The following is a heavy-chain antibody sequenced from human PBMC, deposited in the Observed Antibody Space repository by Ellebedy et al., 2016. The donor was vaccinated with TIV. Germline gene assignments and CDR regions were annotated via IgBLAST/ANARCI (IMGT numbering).Heavy chain of an antibody. CDR3: VHHYFDTSGHATVDI. V-gene: IGHV3-64D*09. Sequence: GESLKISCAASGFTFSSYAMHWVRQAPGKGLEYVSVISSNGGSTYYADSVKGRFTISRDNSKNTLYLQMSSLRAEDTAVYYCVHHYFDTSGHATVDIWGQGTTVTVSS. D-gene: IGHD3-22*01. J-gene: IGHJ3*02. CDR2: ISSNGGST. CDR1: GFTFSSYA.